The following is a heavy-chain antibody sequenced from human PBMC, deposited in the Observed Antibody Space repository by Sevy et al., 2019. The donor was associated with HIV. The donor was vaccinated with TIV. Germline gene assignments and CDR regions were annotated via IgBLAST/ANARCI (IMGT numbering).Heavy chain of an antibody. D-gene: IGHD3-10*01. Sequence: GGSLRLSCAASGFTFNDYYMSWIRQSPGKGLEWLSYISDRGTTIYYADSVKGRFNISRDNAKGLMYLQMNSLKTEDTAIYYCAREGDLRYFDFWGRGTLVTVSS. CDR3: AREGDLRYFDF. V-gene: IGHV3-11*01. CDR2: ISDRGTTI. J-gene: IGHJ2*01. CDR1: GFTFNDYY.